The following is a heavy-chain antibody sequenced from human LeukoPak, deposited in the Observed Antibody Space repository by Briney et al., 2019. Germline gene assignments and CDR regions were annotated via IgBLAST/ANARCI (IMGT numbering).Heavy chain of an antibody. CDR3: ARAAFASGYYSVY. V-gene: IGHV4-4*02. J-gene: IGHJ4*02. D-gene: IGHD3-22*01. CDR2: IYHSGST. Sequence: SESLSLTCAVSGGSISSSNGWSWVRQPPGKGLEGTAEIYHSGSTNYKPSVKGRVTISVDKSKNQLSLKLSSVTAADTAVYYCARAAFASGYYSVYWGQGTLVTVSS. CDR1: GGSISSSNG.